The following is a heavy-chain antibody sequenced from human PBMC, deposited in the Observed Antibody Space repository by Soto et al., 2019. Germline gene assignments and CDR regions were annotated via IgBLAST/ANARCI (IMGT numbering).Heavy chain of an antibody. J-gene: IGHJ4*02. CDR1: GFTFSSYW. V-gene: IGHV3-7*03. Sequence: GGSLSLSCAASGFTFSSYWMSWVRQAPGKGLEWVANIKQDGSEKYYVDSVKGRFTISRDNAKNSLYLQMNSLRAEDTAVYYCATDRSIAAPFDYWGQGTLVVVSS. D-gene: IGHD6-6*01. CDR3: ATDRSIAAPFDY. CDR2: IKQDGSEK.